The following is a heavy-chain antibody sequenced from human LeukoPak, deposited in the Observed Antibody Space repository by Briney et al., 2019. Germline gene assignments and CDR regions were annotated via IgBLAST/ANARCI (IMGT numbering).Heavy chain of an antibody. J-gene: IGHJ4*02. CDR3: AKEYRLGSRD. D-gene: IGHD2-2*01. V-gene: IGHV3-23*01. CDR1: GFTFNDYA. CDR2: VSGSGDTT. Sequence: GGSLRLSCAASGFTFNDYAMTWVRQAPGKGLEWVSTVSGSGDTTYNADSVKGRFTSSRDNSKNRLHLQMNSLRAEDTAVYYCAKEYRLGSRDWGQGTLVTVSS.